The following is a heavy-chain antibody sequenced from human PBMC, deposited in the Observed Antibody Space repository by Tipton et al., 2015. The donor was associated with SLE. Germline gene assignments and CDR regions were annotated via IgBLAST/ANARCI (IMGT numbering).Heavy chain of an antibody. D-gene: IGHD1-26*01. J-gene: IGHJ1*01. CDR2: IRQDGSDK. CDR3: AKDILSGSYYADFQH. Sequence: GSLRLSCAASGFSFSDYWMSWARQAPGKGLDWVANIRQDGSDKQYVDSVEGRFAISRDNAKNSLYLQMNSLRAEDTAVYYCAKDILSGSYYADFQHWGQGTLVTVSS. CDR1: GFSFSDYW. V-gene: IGHV3-7*03.